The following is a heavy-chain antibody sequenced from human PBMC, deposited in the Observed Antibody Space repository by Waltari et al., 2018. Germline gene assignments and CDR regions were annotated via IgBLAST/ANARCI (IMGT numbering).Heavy chain of an antibody. CDR1: AFTVSSSC. Sequence: EVQLVESGGGLVQPGGSLRLSCAASAFTVSSSCMHWVRQAPGKGLEWVSLVYSGGTTYYAGSVEGLFTISRDISTNTVYLQMNSLTAEDTAVYYCARDPLYYFDSWGQGALVTVSS. CDR2: VYSGGTT. J-gene: IGHJ4*02. CDR3: ARDPLYYFDS. V-gene: IGHV3-53*01.